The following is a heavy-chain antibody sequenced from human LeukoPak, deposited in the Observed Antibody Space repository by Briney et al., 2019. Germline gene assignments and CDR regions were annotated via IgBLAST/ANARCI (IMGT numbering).Heavy chain of an antibody. D-gene: IGHD3-10*01. J-gene: IGHJ6*04. CDR1: GGSISSGGYY. CDR2: IYYSGST. CDR3: ARGAREVRRYGMDV. Sequence: SETLSLTCTVSGGSISSGGYYWRWIRQLPGKGLEWVGYIYYSGSTYYNPSLKSRVTISVDTSKNQFSLKLSSVTAADTAVYYCARGAREVRRYGMDVWGKGTTVTVSS. V-gene: IGHV4-31*03.